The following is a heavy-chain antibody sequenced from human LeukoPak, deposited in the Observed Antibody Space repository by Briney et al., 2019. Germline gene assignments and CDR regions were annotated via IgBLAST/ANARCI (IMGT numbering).Heavy chain of an antibody. D-gene: IGHD2-21*02. CDR2: ITSSSSYK. J-gene: IGHJ3*02. V-gene: IGHV3-21*01. Sequence: GGSLRLSCAASGFTFSRYSINWVRQAPGRGLEWVSSITSSSSYKYYADSVKGRFTISRDNAKNSLYLQMNSLRAEDTAVYYCARTFVVVTAEDAFDIWGQGTMVTVSS. CDR3: ARTFVVVTAEDAFDI. CDR1: GFTFSRYS.